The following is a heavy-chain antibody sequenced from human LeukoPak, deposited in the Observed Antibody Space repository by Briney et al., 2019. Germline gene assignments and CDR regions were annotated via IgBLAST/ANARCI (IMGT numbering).Heavy chain of an antibody. V-gene: IGHV4-34*01. CDR1: GGSFSGYY. J-gene: IGHJ4*02. D-gene: IGHD3-22*01. CDR2: INHSGST. CDR3: ARVGGGGYYDSSGYQVGFDY. Sequence: PSETLSLTCAVYGGSFSGYYWSWIRQPPGKGLEWIGEINHSGSTNYNPSLKSRVTISVDKSKNQFSLKLSSVTAADTAVCYCARVGGGGYYDSSGYQVGFDYWGQGTLVTVSS.